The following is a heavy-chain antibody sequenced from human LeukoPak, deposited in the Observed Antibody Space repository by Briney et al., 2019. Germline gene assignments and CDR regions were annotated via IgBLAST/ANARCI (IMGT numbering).Heavy chain of an antibody. V-gene: IGHV1-46*01. CDR1: GYTFTSYY. D-gene: IGHD3-10*01. J-gene: IGHJ4*02. CDR2: INPSGGNT. Sequence: GASVKVSCKASGYTFTSYYMHWVRQAPGQGLEWMGVINPSGGNTGYAQKFQGRVTMTRDTSTSTVYMELSSLRSEDTAVYYCARCDYGSGSYYWGQGTLVTVSS. CDR3: ARCDYGSGSYY.